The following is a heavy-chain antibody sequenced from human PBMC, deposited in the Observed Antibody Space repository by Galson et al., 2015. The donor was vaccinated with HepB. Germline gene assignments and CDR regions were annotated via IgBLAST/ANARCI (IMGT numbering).Heavy chain of an antibody. CDR3: AAAPRGYSYGNIFDY. D-gene: IGHD5-18*01. V-gene: IGHV1-58*01. CDR2: IVVGSGNT. J-gene: IGHJ4*02. Sequence: SVKVSCKASGFTFTSSAGQWVRQARGQRLEWIGWIVVGSGNTNYAQKFQERVTITRDMSTSTAYMELSSLRSEDTAVYYCAAAPRGYSYGNIFDYWGQGTLVTVSS. CDR1: GFTFTSSA.